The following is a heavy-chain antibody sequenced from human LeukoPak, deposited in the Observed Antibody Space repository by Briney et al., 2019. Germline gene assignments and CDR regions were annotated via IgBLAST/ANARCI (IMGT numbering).Heavy chain of an antibody. V-gene: IGHV3-33*03. Sequence: HPGTSLRLSCAGSGFLFSSYAMHWVRQAPGKGLEWVAAISHDETYKYYADSLRGRVTISRDNSKNTLYLQMNSLRAEDTAVYYCAKNPRGYSGYEGSNFGYWGQGTLVTVSS. CDR2: ISHDETYK. D-gene: IGHD5-12*01. CDR1: GFLFSSYA. J-gene: IGHJ4*02. CDR3: AKNPRGYSGYEGSNFGY.